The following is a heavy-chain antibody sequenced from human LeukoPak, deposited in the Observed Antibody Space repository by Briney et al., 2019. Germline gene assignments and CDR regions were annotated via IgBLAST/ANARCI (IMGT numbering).Heavy chain of an antibody. CDR1: GGSFSGYY. CDR3: ARGVAARPFDY. CDR2: INHSGST. D-gene: IGHD6-6*01. J-gene: IGHJ4*02. V-gene: IGHV4-34*01. Sequence: SETLSLTCAVYGGSFSGYYWSWIRQPPGKGLEWIGEINHSGSTNYNPSLKSRVTISVDTSKNQFSLKLSSVTAADTAVYYCARGVAARPFDYWGQGTLVTVSS.